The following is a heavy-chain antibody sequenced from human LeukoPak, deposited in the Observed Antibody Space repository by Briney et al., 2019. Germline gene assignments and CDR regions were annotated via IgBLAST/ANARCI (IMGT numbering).Heavy chain of an antibody. CDR2: ISGYNGNT. J-gene: IGHJ4*02. CDR3: ATVSSAALDS. V-gene: IGHV1-18*01. CDR1: VYRFTTYG. Sequence: ASLKVSCKASVYRFTTYGISWVRQAPGQGLEWMGWISGYNGNTNYAQNLQGRVTMTTDTSTRTAYMELRSLRSDDTAVYYCATVSSAALDSWGQGTLVTVSS. D-gene: IGHD2-2*01.